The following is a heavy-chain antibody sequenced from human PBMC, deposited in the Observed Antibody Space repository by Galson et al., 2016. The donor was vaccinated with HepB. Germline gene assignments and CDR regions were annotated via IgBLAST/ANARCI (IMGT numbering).Heavy chain of an antibody. D-gene: IGHD6-13*01. CDR3: ARDMESSIWPGWFDP. CDR2: IYSSGHT. V-gene: IGHV4-4*07. CDR1: GGSIDSYY. Sequence: SETLSLTCTVSGGSIDSYYWSWIRQSVGKGLEWIGRIYSSGHTNYNPSLKSRATMSVDRSKKQVSLEVSSVTAADTAVYYCARDMESSIWPGWFDPWGQGTLVTVSS. J-gene: IGHJ5*02.